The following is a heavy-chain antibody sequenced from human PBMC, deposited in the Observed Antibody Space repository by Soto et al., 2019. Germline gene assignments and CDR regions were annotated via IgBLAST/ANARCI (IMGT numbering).Heavy chain of an antibody. CDR1: GFTFSSFA. Sequence: EVQLLESGGGLVQPGGSLRLSCAASGFTFSSFAMSWVRQAPGKGLEWLAGITFRGDYTYYADSVKGRFTLSRDNPRNRLDLEMDGLQVQDTALYYCATLGTMGVLDSWGQGTLVTVSA. V-gene: IGHV3-23*01. CDR2: ITFRGDYT. CDR3: ATLGTMGVLDS. J-gene: IGHJ4*02. D-gene: IGHD3-10*01.